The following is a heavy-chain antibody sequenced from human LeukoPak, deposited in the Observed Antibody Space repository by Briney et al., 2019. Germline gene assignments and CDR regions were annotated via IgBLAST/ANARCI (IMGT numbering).Heavy chain of an antibody. Sequence: PSETLSLTCTVSGGSNSSYYWSWIRQPPGKGLEWIGYIYYSGSTNYNPSLKSRVTISVDTSKNQFSLKLSSVTAADTAVYYCARGLSRRHQLPPNPRSDPWGQGTLVTVSS. V-gene: IGHV4-59*01. J-gene: IGHJ5*02. CDR3: ARGLSRRHQLPPNPRSDP. CDR1: GGSNSSYY. CDR2: IYYSGST. D-gene: IGHD2-2*01.